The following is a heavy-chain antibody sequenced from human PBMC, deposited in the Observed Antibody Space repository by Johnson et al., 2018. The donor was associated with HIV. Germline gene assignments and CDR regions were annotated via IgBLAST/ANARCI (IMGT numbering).Heavy chain of an antibody. CDR1: GFTFSRHA. CDR3: AKRGDLYDSTASFDAFEV. J-gene: IGHJ3*01. V-gene: IGHV3-NL1*01. CDR2: IYSGVST. D-gene: IGHD5/OR15-5a*01. Sequence: QVQLVESGGGVVQPERSVRLSCSASGFTFSRHAMHWVRQAPGKGLEWVAVIYSGVSTYYADSVKGRFTISRDNSRDTLFLEMNSLRVEDTAVYYCAKRGDLYDSTASFDAFEVWGQGTMVTVSS.